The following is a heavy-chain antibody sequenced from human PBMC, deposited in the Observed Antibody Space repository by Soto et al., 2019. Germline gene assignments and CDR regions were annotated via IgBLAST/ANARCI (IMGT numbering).Heavy chain of an antibody. V-gene: IGHV4-59*01. CDR3: AGEGVRQLKNTPRVVMSPSYLGY. CDR1: GGSISSYY. D-gene: IGHD3-3*01. J-gene: IGHJ4*02. Sequence: PSETLSLTCTVSGGSISSYYWSWIRQPAGKGLEWIGHIYYSGSTNYNPSLKSLVTISLDTSKNQFSLKLSSVTAADTAVYYCAGEGVRQLKNTPRVVMSPSYLGYWGQGTLVTVSS. CDR2: IYYSGST.